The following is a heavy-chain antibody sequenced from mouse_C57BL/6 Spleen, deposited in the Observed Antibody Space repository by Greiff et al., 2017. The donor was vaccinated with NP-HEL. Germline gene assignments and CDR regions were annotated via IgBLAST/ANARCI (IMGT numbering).Heavy chain of an antibody. CDR1: GYTFTSYW. J-gene: IGHJ3*01. D-gene: IGHD1-1*01. CDR2: IDPSDSET. CDR3: AREGYYGSRGGFAY. Sequence: QVQLQQPGAELVRPGSSVKLSCKASGYTFTSYWMHWVKQRPIQGLEWIGNIDPSDSETHYNQKFKDKATLTVDKSSSTAYMQLSSLTSEDSAVYYCAREGYYGSRGGFAYWGQGTLVTVSA. V-gene: IGHV1-52*01.